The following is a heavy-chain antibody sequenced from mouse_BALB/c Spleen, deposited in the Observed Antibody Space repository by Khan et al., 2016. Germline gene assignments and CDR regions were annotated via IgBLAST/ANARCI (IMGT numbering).Heavy chain of an antibody. J-gene: IGHJ3*01. CDR2: INPDNDDS. CDR3: ASASYYAWFAF. Sequence: EVQLQEPGHEMVKPGASVKLSCKASGYTLTTYVMPGVKQKPGLGLEWIGYINPDNDDSTYGEMFKGTATLASDTSSRTTYMEFSSLTSEDSAVQYCASASYYAWFAFWGQGALVTVSS. D-gene: IGHD2-12*01. V-gene: IGHV1S136*01. CDR1: GYTLTTYV.